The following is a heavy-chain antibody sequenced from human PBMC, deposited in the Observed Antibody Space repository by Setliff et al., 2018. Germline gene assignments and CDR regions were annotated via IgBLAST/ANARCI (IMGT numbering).Heavy chain of an antibody. D-gene: IGHD3-3*01. CDR1: GDSISSGSYY. Sequence: SETLSLTCTVSGDSISSGSYYWTWIRQPAGKGLEWIGHFHTGGSTYYNPSLKSRVTISVDTSKNQFSLKLSSVTAADTATYYCARAGPTVTFFRVLVISWWDPWGQGSRVTVS. J-gene: IGHJ5*02. CDR2: FHTGGST. CDR3: ARAGPTVTFFRVLVISWWDP. V-gene: IGHV4-61*09.